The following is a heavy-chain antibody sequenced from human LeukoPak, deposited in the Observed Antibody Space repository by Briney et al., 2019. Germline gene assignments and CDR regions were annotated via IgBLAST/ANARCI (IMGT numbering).Heavy chain of an antibody. V-gene: IGHV3-74*01. CDR3: ARVILGSRDFDY. CDR2: INSDGSST. D-gene: IGHD3-16*02. J-gene: IGHJ4*02. Sequence: GGSLRVSCAASGFTFSSYWMHLVRQAPGKGLVGVSRINSDGSSTSYADSVKGRFTIPRDNAKNTLYLQMNSLRAEDTAVYYCARVILGSRDFDYWGQGTLVTVSS. CDR1: GFTFSSYW.